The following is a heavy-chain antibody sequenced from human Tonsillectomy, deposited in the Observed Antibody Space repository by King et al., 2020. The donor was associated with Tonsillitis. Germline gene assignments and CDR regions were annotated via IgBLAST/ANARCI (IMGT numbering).Heavy chain of an antibody. J-gene: IGHJ3*02. Sequence: DVQLVESGGGLVQPGGSLRLSCAASGFTVSSNYMSWVRQAPGKGLEWVSVIYSGGSTFYAESVKGGLTISRDNSKNTLYLQMNSLRAEDTAVYYCARDRVGGIFDIWGQGTMVTVSS. V-gene: IGHV3-66*01. CDR2: IYSGGST. D-gene: IGHD3-10*01. CDR3: ARDRVGGIFDI. CDR1: GFTVSSNY.